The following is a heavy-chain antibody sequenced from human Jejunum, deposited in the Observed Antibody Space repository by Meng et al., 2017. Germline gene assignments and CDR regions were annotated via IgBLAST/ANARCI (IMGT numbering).Heavy chain of an antibody. V-gene: IGHV3-7*01. D-gene: IGHD3-10*01. Sequence: GESLKISCAASGFSFSIYKMSWVRQAPGKGLEWVATIKQDGSEKWYVDSVKGRFTIYRDNAKNSMFLQMNSLTAEDTAVYYCASDWISMDRGGIGDYWGQGTLVTVSS. J-gene: IGHJ4*02. CDR2: IKQDGSEK. CDR1: GFSFSIYK. CDR3: ASDWISMDRGGIGDY.